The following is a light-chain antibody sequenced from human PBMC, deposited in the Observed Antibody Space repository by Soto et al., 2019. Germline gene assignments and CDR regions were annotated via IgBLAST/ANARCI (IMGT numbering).Light chain of an antibody. Sequence: DNQMSLSSFTLPSTVGDRVTITCRASQSISSWLAWYQQKPGKAPKLLMYDASSLESGVPSRFSGSGSGTEFTLTISSLQPDDFATYSSEQYKSYSRFGQGTKVDI. CDR2: DAS. CDR1: QSISSW. V-gene: IGKV1-5*01. J-gene: IGKJ1*01. CDR3: EQYKSYSR.